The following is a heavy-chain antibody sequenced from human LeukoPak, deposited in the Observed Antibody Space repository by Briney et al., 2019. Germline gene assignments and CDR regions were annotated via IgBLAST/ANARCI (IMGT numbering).Heavy chain of an antibody. CDR2: IFPSGGEI. D-gene: IGHD2/OR15-2a*01. CDR3: ATYRQVLLPFES. CDR1: GFTFSIYG. Sequence: PGGTLRLSCAASGFTFSIYGMGWVRQAPGKGLEWVSSIFPSGGEIHYADSVRGRFTISRDNSKSTLSLQMNSLRAEDTAIYYCATYRQVLLPFESWGQGTLVTVSS. V-gene: IGHV3-23*01. J-gene: IGHJ4*02.